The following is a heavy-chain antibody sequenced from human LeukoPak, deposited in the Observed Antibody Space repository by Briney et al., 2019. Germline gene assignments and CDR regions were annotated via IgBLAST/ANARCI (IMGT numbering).Heavy chain of an antibody. CDR1: GGTFSSYA. CDR3: ARSNYGSGSYYPYYYYYGMDV. D-gene: IGHD3-10*01. CDR2: IIPIFGTA. V-gene: IGHV1-69*13. Sequence: APVKVSCKASGGTFSSYAISWVRQAPGQGLEWMGGIIPIFGTANYAQKFQGRVTITADESTSTAYMELSSLRSEDTAVYYCARSNYGSGSYYPYYYYYGMDVWGKGTTVTVSS. J-gene: IGHJ6*04.